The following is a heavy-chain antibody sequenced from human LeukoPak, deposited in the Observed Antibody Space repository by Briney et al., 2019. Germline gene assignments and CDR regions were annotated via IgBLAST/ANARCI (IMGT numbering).Heavy chain of an antibody. J-gene: IGHJ4*02. CDR3: ARGNKPYDY. D-gene: IGHD2/OR15-2a*01. CDR2: ISAYNGET. Sequence: GASVKVSCKTSGYTFTYYDISWVRQAPGQGLEWMGWISAYNGETNYARKLQGRLTMTTDTSTSTAYMELRSLRSDDTAVYFCARGNKPYDYWGQGALVTVSS. CDR1: GYTFTYYD. V-gene: IGHV1-18*01.